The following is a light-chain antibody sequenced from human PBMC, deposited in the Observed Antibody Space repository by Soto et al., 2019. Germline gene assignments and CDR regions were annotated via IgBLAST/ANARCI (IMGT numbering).Light chain of an antibody. CDR2: DAS. CDR1: QSVSSY. V-gene: IGKV3-11*01. J-gene: IGKJ1*01. Sequence: DTVLTQSPATLSLSPGERATLPCRASQSVSSYLAWYQQKPGQAPRLLIYDASNRATGIPARFSGSGSGTDFTLTISSLEPEDFAVYYCQQRSNWPRTFGQGTKVDNK. CDR3: QQRSNWPRT.